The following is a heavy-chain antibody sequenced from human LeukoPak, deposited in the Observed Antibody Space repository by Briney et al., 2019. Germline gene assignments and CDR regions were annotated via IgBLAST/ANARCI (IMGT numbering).Heavy chain of an antibody. CDR3: AKDGYRYSSSSYFDY. Sequence: GRSLRLSCAASGVTFDDYAMHWVRQAPGKGLEWVSGISWNSGSIGYADSVKGRFTISRDNAKNSLYLQMNSLRAEDMALYYCAKDGYRYSSSSYFDYWGQGTLVTVSS. V-gene: IGHV3-9*03. D-gene: IGHD6-13*01. J-gene: IGHJ4*02. CDR1: GVTFDDYA. CDR2: ISWNSGSI.